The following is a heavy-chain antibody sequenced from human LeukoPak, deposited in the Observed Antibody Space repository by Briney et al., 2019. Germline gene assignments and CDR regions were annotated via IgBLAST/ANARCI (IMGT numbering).Heavy chain of an antibody. J-gene: IGHJ4*02. D-gene: IGHD5-18*01. CDR3: AADTTGAIQLDY. Sequence: SVKVSCKASGFTFTSSAMQWVRQARGQRLEWIGWIVVGSGNTNYAQKFQERVTITRDMSTSTAYMELSTLRSEDTAVYYCAADTTGAIQLDYWGQGTLVTVSS. CDR1: GFTFTSSA. V-gene: IGHV1-58*02. CDR2: IVVGSGNT.